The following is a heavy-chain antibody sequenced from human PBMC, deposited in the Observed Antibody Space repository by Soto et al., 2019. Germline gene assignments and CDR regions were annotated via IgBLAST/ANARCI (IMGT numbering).Heavy chain of an antibody. CDR2: ISYDGSDK. V-gene: IGHV3-30*04. Sequence: GGSLRLSCAASGFTLSSYSMHWVRQTPGKGLERVAVISYDGSDKYYADSVKGRFTISRDNSKNILYLQMNSLRREDTSVYYCARVPDRWGQGTLVTVSS. CDR1: GFTLSSYS. J-gene: IGHJ5*02. CDR3: ARVPDR. D-gene: IGHD2-2*01.